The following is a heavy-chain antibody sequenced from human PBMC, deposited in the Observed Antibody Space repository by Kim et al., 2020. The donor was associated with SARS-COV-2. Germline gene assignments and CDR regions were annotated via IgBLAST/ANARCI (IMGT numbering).Heavy chain of an antibody. D-gene: IGHD6-13*01. CDR1: GFTFSSYA. V-gene: IGHV3-30*04. J-gene: IGHJ6*01. CDR2: ISYDGSNK. CDR3: ARDLLDVAAAGSDYYYG. Sequence: GGSLRLSCAASGFTFSSYAMHWVRQAPGKGLEWVAVISYDGSNKYYADSVKGRFTISRDNSKNTLYLQMNSLRAEDTAVYYCARDLLDVAAAGSDYYYG.